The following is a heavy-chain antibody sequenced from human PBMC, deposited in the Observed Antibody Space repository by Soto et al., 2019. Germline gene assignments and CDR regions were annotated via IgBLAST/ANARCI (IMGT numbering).Heavy chain of an antibody. CDR1: GFTVSTKY. CDR2: IYSGGST. V-gene: IGHV3-66*01. Sequence: EVQLVESGGGVVQPGGSLRLSCAASGFTVSTKYMSWVRQAPGKGLEWVSVIYSGGSTFYADSVRGRFTISRDNSKNTVNLQMNSLRAGDTAVYYCARDPWAADYWGQGTLVTVSS. D-gene: IGHD3-16*01. CDR3: ARDPWAADY. J-gene: IGHJ4*02.